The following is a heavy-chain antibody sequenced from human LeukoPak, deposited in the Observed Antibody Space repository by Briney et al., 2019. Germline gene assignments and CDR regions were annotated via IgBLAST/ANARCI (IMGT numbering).Heavy chain of an antibody. CDR2: ISSSSSYI. J-gene: IGHJ6*03. CDR1: GFTFSSYS. Sequence: GGSLRLSCAASGFTFSSYSMNWVRQAPGKGLEWVSSISSSSSYIYYADSVKGRFTISRDNAKNSLYLQMNSLRAEDTAVYYCASGFLEWLTYYYYYYMDVWGKGTTVTVSS. V-gene: IGHV3-21*01. D-gene: IGHD3-3*01. CDR3: ASGFLEWLTYYYYYYMDV.